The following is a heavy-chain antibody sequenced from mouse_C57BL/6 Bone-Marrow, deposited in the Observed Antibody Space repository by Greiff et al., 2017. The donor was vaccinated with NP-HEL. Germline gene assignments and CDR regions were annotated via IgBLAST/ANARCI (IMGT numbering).Heavy chain of an antibody. CDR3: TRGDTWFAY. Sequence: VHVKQSGAELVRPGASVKLSCTASGFNIKDYYMHWVKQRPEQGLEWIGRIDPEDGDTEYAPKFQGKATMTADTSSNTAYLQLSSLTSEDTAVYYCTRGDTWFAYWGQGTLVTVSA. CDR2: IDPEDGDT. CDR1: GFNIKDYY. D-gene: IGHD3-3*01. V-gene: IGHV14-1*01. J-gene: IGHJ3*01.